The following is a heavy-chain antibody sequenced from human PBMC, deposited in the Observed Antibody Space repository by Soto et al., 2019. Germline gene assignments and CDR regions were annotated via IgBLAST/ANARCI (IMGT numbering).Heavy chain of an antibody. V-gene: IGHV3-74*01. J-gene: IGHJ4*02. CDR2: INADGGST. CDR1: AFTFSNDW. Sequence: PGGSLRLSCAPSAFTFSNDWMHWVRQAPGKGLEWVSRINADGGSTHYADSVRGRFTISRDNAKNTLFLQLNSLRVEDTAIYYCIKVLTRGVGVPRFYFDSWGQGPLVAVSS. D-gene: IGHD3-9*01. CDR3: IKVLTRGVGVPRFYFDS.